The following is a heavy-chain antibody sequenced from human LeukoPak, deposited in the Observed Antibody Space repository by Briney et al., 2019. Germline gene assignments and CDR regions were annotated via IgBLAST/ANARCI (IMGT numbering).Heavy chain of an antibody. CDR2: ISYDGTNK. D-gene: IGHD3-10*01. Sequence: GGSLRLSCAASGFTFSNYATHWVRQAPGKGLEWVAVISYDGTNKYYADSVKGRFTISRDNSKNTLYLQMNSLRAEDTAVYYCAKDGGYGSGSYYPDYWAQGTLVTVSS. V-gene: IGHV3-30-3*01. CDR3: AKDGGYGSGSYYPDY. J-gene: IGHJ4*02. CDR1: GFTFSNYA.